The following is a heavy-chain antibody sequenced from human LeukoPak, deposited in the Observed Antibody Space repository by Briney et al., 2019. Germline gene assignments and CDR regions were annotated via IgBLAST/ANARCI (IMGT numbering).Heavy chain of an antibody. CDR2: VSGSAGRT. CDR3: AKNRGHCVDGVCHNYYYMDV. D-gene: IGHD2-8*02. CDR1: GFTFSSFA. J-gene: IGHJ6*03. Sequence: GGSLRLSCAASGFTFSSFAMTWVRQAPGKGLDWVSTVSGSAGRTDYADSVKGRFTISRDNLKNTLYLQMNGLRAEDTAVYYCAKNRGHCVDGVCHNYYYMDVWGRGTTVTVSS. V-gene: IGHV3-23*01.